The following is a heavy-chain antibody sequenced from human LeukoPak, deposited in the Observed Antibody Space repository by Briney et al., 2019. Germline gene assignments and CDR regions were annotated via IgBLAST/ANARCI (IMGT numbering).Heavy chain of an antibody. CDR2: IKTDGNT. Sequence: PGGSLRLSCAASGLTVSSNSMTWVRQAPGKGLEWVSIIKTDGNTAYADSVKGRFTISRDNSKNTVDLQMNSLGAEDTAVYYCAGGRVRDYWGQGSLVTVSS. CDR1: GLTVSSNS. D-gene: IGHD3-16*01. J-gene: IGHJ4*02. CDR3: AGGRVRDY. V-gene: IGHV3-66*01.